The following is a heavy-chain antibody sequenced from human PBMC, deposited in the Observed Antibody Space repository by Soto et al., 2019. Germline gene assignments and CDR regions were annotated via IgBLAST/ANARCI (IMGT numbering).Heavy chain of an antibody. Sequence: QVQLVQSGAEVRKPGSSVKLSCKTSGGTFSTSGISWVRQAPGQGLEWMGGIIPLFGTPKYARKFQDRVSITDDEMATVVYVELSCLRSADTAVFYCQRAWASVCGGGNCCRLNSSFDAWGHGSVVMVSA. J-gene: IGHJ5*01. V-gene: IGHV1-69*01. CDR1: GGTFSTSG. CDR2: IIPLFGTP. D-gene: IGHD2-21*01. CDR3: QRAWASVCGGGNCCRLNSSFDA.